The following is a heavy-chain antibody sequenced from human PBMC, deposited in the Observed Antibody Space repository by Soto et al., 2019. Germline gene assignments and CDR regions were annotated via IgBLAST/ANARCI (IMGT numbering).Heavy chain of an antibody. CDR3: GKNDCGYHSFPDH. V-gene: IGHV3-23*01. D-gene: IGHD3-22*01. CDR2: ISGVDGST. Sequence: GGALRLSSADSGFTSSSYALTWIRRPPGKGLECVSVISGVDGSTDYAEAVKARFPISRDNSKKTVYFLMNVLIAENSTRCYCGKNDCGYHSFPDHWGPGTLVNVCS. J-gene: IGHJ1*01. CDR1: GFTSSSYA.